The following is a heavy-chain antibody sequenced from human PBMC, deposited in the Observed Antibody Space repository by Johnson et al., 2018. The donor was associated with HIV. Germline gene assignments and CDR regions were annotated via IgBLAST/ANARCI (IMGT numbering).Heavy chain of an antibody. J-gene: IGHJ3*02. D-gene: IGHD3-16*01. Sequence: VQLVESGGGLVKPGGSLRLSCAASGFSISDYYMSWIRQAPGKGLEYVSGISSNGGSTYYAHSVKGRFIISRDNSKNTLYLQMGSLRAEDMAVYYCAREESSPGGVAFDIWGQGTMVTVSS. CDR2: ISSNGGST. CDR1: GFSISDYY. CDR3: AREESSPGGVAFDI. V-gene: IGHV3-64*01.